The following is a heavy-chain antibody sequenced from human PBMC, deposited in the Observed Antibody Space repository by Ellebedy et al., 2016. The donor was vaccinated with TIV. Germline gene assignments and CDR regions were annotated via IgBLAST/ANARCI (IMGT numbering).Heavy chain of an antibody. CDR3: AQKRTGATALVTDY. V-gene: IGHV3-23*01. CDR2: ISGWGERT. Sequence: GESLKISCAASGFTFSSYAMTWVRQAPGKGLEWVSSISGWGERTYYADSVKGRFTISRDNSKNTPYLQMNSLRAEDTAVYYCAQKRTGATALVTDYWGQGTLVTVSS. CDR1: GFTFSSYA. D-gene: IGHD5-18*01. J-gene: IGHJ4*02.